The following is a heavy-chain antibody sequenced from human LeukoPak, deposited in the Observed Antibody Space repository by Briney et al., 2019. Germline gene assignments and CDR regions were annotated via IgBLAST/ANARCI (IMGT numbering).Heavy chain of an antibody. CDR3: ARVVGATSPVDY. CDR2: IIPIFGTA. CDR1: GGTFSSYA. D-gene: IGHD1-26*01. V-gene: IGHV1-69*13. J-gene: IGHJ4*02. Sequence: GASVKVSCKASGGTFSSYAISWVRQAPGQGPEWMGGIIPIFGTANYAQKFQGRVTITADESTSTAYMELSSLRSEDTAVYYCARVVGATSPVDYWGQGTLVTVSS.